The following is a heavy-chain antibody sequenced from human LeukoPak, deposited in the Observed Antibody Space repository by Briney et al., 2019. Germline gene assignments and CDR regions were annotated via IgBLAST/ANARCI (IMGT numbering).Heavy chain of an antibody. Sequence: PSETLSLTCTVSGGSISSYYWSWIRQPAGKGLEWIGRIYTSGSTNYNPSLKSRVTISVDTSKNQFSLKLSSVTAADTAVYYCAVNTYYDFWSGSDNWFDPWGQGTLVTVSS. CDR3: AVNTYYDFWSGSDNWFDP. J-gene: IGHJ5*02. D-gene: IGHD3-3*01. CDR2: IYTSGST. CDR1: GGSISSYY. V-gene: IGHV4-4*07.